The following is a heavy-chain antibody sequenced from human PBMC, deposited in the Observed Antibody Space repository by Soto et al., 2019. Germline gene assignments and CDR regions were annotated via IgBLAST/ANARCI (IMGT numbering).Heavy chain of an antibody. D-gene: IGHD1-26*01. V-gene: IGHV4-39*01. Sequence: QLQLQESGPGLVKPSETLSLTCTVSGGSISSTSYYWAWIRQPPGKGLEWIGNIYYSGSTYYNPSLXXRXTXXVDTSKNQFSLRVRSVTAADTAVYYCARGALEMDVWGQGTTVTVSS. J-gene: IGHJ6*02. CDR2: IYYSGST. CDR1: GGSISSTSYY. CDR3: ARGALEMDV.